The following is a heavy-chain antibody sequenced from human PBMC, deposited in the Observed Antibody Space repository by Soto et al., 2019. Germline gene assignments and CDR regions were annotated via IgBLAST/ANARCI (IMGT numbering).Heavy chain of an antibody. D-gene: IGHD3-3*01. Sequence: ASVKVSGKASGYTFTSYAMHWVRQDPGQRLEWMGWINAGNGNTKYSQKFQGRVTITRDTSASTAYMELSSLRSEDTAVYYCARIRFLEWLYTPSYYYGMDVWGQGTTVTVSS. CDR2: INAGNGNT. J-gene: IGHJ6*02. CDR3: ARIRFLEWLYTPSYYYGMDV. V-gene: IGHV1-3*01. CDR1: GYTFTSYA.